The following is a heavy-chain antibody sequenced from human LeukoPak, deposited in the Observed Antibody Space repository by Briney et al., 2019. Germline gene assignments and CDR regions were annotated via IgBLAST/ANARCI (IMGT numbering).Heavy chain of an antibody. V-gene: IGHV3-30-3*01. CDR1: GFTFSSYA. Sequence: GGSLRLSCAASGFTFSSYAINWVRQAPGKGLEWVAVISYDGRKIYYADSVKGRFSISRDNSENTLDLQMTSLRVEDTAVYFCAKGSSGWYAEYFQHWGQGTLVTVSS. CDR3: AKGSSGWYAEYFQH. D-gene: IGHD6-19*01. CDR2: ISYDGRKI. J-gene: IGHJ1*01.